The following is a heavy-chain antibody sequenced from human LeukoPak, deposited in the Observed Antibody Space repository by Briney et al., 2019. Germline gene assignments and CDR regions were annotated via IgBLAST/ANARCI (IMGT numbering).Heavy chain of an antibody. J-gene: IGHJ6*03. CDR3: ARSPSRFKVRGVAKYGNYMDV. V-gene: IGHV1-8*01. CDR2: MNPNSGNT. CDR1: GYTFTSYD. Sequence: ASVKVSCKASGYTFTSYDINWVRQATGQGLEWMGWMNPNSGNTGYAQKFQGRVTMTRNTSISTAYMELSSLGSEDTAVYYCARSPSRFKVRGVAKYGNYMDVWGKGTTVTISS. D-gene: IGHD3-10*01.